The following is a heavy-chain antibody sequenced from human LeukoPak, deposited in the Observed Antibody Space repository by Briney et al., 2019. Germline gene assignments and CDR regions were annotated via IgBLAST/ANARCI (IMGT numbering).Heavy chain of an antibody. D-gene: IGHD4-11*01. CDR2: ISSSGSTI. J-gene: IGHJ4*02. Sequence: GGSLRLSCAASGFTFSDYYMSWIRQAPGKGLEWVSYISSSGSTIYYADSVKGRFTISRDNAKNSLYLQMNSLRAEDTAVYYCARLNSNNPSEFDYWGQGTLVTVSS. V-gene: IGHV3-11*01. CDR3: ARLNSNNPSEFDY. CDR1: GFTFSDYY.